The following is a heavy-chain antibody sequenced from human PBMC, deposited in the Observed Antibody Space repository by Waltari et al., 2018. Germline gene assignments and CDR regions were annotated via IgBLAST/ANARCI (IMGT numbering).Heavy chain of an antibody. D-gene: IGHD6-6*01. Sequence: QVQLVESGGGVVQPGRSLRLSCAASGFTFSSYGMHWVRQAPGKGLEWVAVISYEGINKYDADSVKGRFTISRDNSKNTLYLQMNSLRAEDTAVYYCAKDRQLPPFNWFDPWGQGTLVTVSS. V-gene: IGHV3-30*18. CDR3: AKDRQLPPFNWFDP. J-gene: IGHJ5*02. CDR2: ISYEGINK. CDR1: GFTFSSYG.